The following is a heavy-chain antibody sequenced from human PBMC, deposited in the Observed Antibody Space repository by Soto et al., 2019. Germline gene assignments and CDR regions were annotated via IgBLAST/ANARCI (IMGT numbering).Heavy chain of an antibody. CDR2: IYYSGST. J-gene: IGHJ4*02. CDR1: GGSISSGGYY. V-gene: IGHV4-31*03. Sequence: ASETLSLTCTVSGGSISSGGYYWSWIRQHPGKGLEWIGYIYYSGSTYYNPSLKSRVTISVDTSKNQFSLKLSSVTAADTAVYYCARGEDYYDSSGYSYVDYWGQGTLVTVS. CDR3: ARGEDYYDSSGYSYVDY. D-gene: IGHD3-22*01.